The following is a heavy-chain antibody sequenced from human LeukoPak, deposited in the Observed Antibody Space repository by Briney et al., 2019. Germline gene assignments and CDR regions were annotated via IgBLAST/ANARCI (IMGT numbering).Heavy chain of an antibody. J-gene: IGHJ6*02. Sequence: GGSLRLSCAASGFTFSSYWVSWVRQAPGKGLEWVANIKQDGSEKYYVDSVKGRFTISRDNSKTSLYLQMNSLRTEDTALYYCAKDGCSSTSCYGWDYYGMDVWGQGTTVTVSS. CDR2: IKQDGSEK. CDR1: GFTFSSYW. CDR3: AKDGCSSTSCYGWDYYGMDV. V-gene: IGHV3-7*03. D-gene: IGHD2-2*01.